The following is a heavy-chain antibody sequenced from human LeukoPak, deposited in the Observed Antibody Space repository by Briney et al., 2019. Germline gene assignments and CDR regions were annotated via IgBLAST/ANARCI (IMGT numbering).Heavy chain of an antibody. J-gene: IGHJ6*02. Sequence: GASVKVSCKASGYTFTNYYLHWVRQAPGQGLEWMGWINPNSGGTNFAQKFQGRVTMTRDASIFTAYMELSRLRSDDTAVYYCARGSSSSPYGMDVWGQGTTVTVSS. CDR3: ARGSSSSPYGMDV. D-gene: IGHD6-6*01. CDR2: INPNSGGT. CDR1: GYTFTNYY. V-gene: IGHV1-2*02.